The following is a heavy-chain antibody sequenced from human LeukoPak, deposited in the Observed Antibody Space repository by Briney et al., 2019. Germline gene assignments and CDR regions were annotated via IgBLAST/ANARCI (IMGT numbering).Heavy chain of an antibody. CDR1: GYTLTAYY. V-gene: IGHV1-2*06. D-gene: IGHD2-15*01. CDR3: ARGYCSGGTCYLVENWLDP. J-gene: IGHJ5*02. CDR2: INPYSGGT. Sequence: ASVKVSCKASGYTLTAYYIYWVPPAPGQGLGWMGRINPYSGGTEYAQNCQCRVTMTRDTSISTAYMELSRLRSDDTAVYYCARGYCSGGTCYLVENWLDPWGQGTLVTVSS.